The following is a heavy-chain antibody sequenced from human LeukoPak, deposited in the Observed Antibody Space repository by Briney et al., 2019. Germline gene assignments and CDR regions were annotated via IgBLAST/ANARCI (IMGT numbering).Heavy chain of an antibody. Sequence: PSETLSLTCTVSGASINSSGYYWGWIRQPPGKGLEWIGSHYYSGSTYYNPSLKSRVTISVDTSKNHFSLKLNSVTAADTAVYYCAREETISTSCSGCSYWGQGTLVTVSS. CDR1: GASINSSGYY. CDR2: HYYSGST. D-gene: IGHD2-2*01. J-gene: IGHJ4*02. CDR3: AREETISTSCSGCSY. V-gene: IGHV4-39*02.